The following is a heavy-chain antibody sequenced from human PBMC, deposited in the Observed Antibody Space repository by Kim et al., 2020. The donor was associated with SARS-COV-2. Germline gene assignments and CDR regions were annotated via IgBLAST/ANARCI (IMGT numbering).Heavy chain of an antibody. Sequence: SVEGRFTISRDNSKNTLDLQMNSLRAEDTAVYYCAKRLYYYGSGSYQFDYWGQGTLVTVSS. V-gene: IGHV3-23*01. CDR3: AKRLYYYGSGSYQFDY. D-gene: IGHD3-10*01. J-gene: IGHJ4*02.